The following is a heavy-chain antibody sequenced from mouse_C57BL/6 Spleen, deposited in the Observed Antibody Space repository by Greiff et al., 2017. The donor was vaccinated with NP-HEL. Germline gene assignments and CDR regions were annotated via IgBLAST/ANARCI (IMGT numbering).Heavy chain of an antibody. V-gene: IGHV1-64*01. J-gene: IGHJ1*03. Sequence: QVHVKQSGAELVKPGASVKLSCKASGYTFTSYWMHWVKQRPGQGLEWIGMIHPNSGSTNYNEKFKSKATLTVDKSSSTAYMQLSSLTSEDSAVYYCARGDYGHWYFDVWGTGTTVTVSS. CDR1: GYTFTSYW. CDR3: ARGDYGHWYFDV. CDR2: IHPNSGST. D-gene: IGHD1-1*02.